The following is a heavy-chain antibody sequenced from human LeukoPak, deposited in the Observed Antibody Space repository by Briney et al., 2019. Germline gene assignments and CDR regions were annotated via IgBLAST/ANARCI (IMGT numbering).Heavy chain of an antibody. Sequence: PSETLSLTCTVSGYSISSGYYWGWIRQPPGKGLEWIGSIYHSGSTYYNPSLKSRVTISVDTSKNQFSLKLSSVTAADTAVYYCAIFPMGRWLQPSDYWGQGTLVTVSS. CDR1: GYSISSGYY. CDR3: AIFPMGRWLQPSDY. D-gene: IGHD5-24*01. J-gene: IGHJ4*02. V-gene: IGHV4-38-2*02. CDR2: IYHSGST.